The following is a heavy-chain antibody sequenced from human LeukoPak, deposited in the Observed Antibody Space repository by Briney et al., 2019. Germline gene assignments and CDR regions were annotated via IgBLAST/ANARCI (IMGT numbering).Heavy chain of an antibody. V-gene: IGHV3-21*01. Sequence: GGSLRLSCAASGFTSTNYGMSWVRQAPGKGLEWVSSITSSSSYIYYADSVKGRFTISRDNAKNSLYLQMNSLRAEDTAVYYCARPRSSGIMTEFDYWGQGTLVTVSS. CDR2: ITSSSSYI. CDR1: GFTSTNYG. D-gene: IGHD3-22*01. CDR3: ARPRSSGIMTEFDY. J-gene: IGHJ4*02.